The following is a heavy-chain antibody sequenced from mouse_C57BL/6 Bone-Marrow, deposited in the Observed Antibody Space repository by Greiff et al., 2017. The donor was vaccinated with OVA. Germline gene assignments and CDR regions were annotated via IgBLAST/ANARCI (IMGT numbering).Heavy chain of an antibody. J-gene: IGHJ4*01. V-gene: IGHV14-3*01. D-gene: IGHD2-4*01. CDR2: IDPANGNT. CDR3: SRADDYLADYYDIDY. CDR1: GFNIKNNY. Sequence: EVQLQQSVAELVRPGASVKLSCTASGFNIKNNYMHWVKQRPEQGLEWIGRIDPANGNTKYAPKFQGKATITADTSSNTAYLQLSSLTSEDTAIYFCSRADDYLADYYDIDYWGQGTSVTVSS.